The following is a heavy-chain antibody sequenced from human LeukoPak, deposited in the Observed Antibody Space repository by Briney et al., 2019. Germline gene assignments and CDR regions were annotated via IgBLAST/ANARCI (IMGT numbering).Heavy chain of an antibody. CDR3: ARGSRCSSTSCYSLHYYYYYMDV. D-gene: IGHD2-2*02. CDR1: GGSISSGSYY. V-gene: IGHV4-61*02. Sequence: PSQTLSLTCTVSGGSISSGSYYWSWIRQPAGKGLEWIGRIYTSGSTNYNPSLKSRVTISVDTSKNQFSLKLSSVTAADTAVYYCARGSRCSSTSCYSLHYYYYYMDVWGKGTTVTVSS. J-gene: IGHJ6*03. CDR2: IYTSGST.